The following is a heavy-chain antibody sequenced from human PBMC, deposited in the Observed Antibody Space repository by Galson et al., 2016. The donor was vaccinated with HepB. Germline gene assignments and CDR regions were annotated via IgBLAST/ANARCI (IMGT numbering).Heavy chain of an antibody. Sequence: SLRLSCAASGFTFSNYWMSWVRQAPGKGLEWVANIKQAGSERYYVDSVKGRFTISRDNAENSLYLQMNSLRLEDTAVYYCAGARSWGGYYFDNWGQGTLVTVSS. CDR1: GFTFSNYW. V-gene: IGHV3-7*05. CDR2: IKQAGSER. J-gene: IGHJ4*02. CDR3: AGARSWGGYYFDN. D-gene: IGHD3-16*01.